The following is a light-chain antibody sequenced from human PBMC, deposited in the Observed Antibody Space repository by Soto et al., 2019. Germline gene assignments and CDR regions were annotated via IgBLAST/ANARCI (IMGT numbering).Light chain of an antibody. Sequence: DIHMIQCPSTLPACVGCIFSITCRASQSISNWLAWYQQKPGPAPKVLIYHASNLQSGVPSRFRGSGSGTEFTLSISRLKPEDFATYYRQQSYRTPRTFGQGTKVDIK. CDR3: QQSYRTPRT. V-gene: IGKV1-5*01. CDR1: QSISNW. CDR2: HAS. J-gene: IGKJ1*01.